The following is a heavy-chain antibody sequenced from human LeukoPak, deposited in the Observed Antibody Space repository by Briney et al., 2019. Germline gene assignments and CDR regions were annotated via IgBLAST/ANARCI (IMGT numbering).Heavy chain of an antibody. CDR1: GGSFSGYY. CDR3: ASPPPSDY. Sequence: SETLSLTCGVYGGSFSGYYWSWIRQPPGKGLEWIGEINHSGSTNYNPSLKSRVTISVDTSKNQFSLKLSSVTAADTAVYYCASPPPSDYWGQGTLVTVSS. J-gene: IGHJ4*02. CDR2: INHSGST. V-gene: IGHV4-34*01.